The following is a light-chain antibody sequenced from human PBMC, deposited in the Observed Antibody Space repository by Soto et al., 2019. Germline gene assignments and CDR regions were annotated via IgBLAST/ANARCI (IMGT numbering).Light chain of an antibody. J-gene: IGLJ3*02. CDR3: QSYDSSLSGWV. Sequence: QSALTQPPSVSGAPGQRVTISCTESSSNIGAGYDVHWYQQLPGTAPKLLIYGNSNRPSGVPDRFSGSKSGTSASLAITGLQAEDEADYYCQSYDSSLSGWVFGGRTQLTVL. CDR2: GNS. CDR1: SSNIGAGYD. V-gene: IGLV1-40*01.